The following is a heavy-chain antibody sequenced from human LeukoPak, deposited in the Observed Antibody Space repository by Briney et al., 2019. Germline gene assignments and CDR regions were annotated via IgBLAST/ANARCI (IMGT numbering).Heavy chain of an antibody. CDR3: AKGGSAKFDY. J-gene: IGHJ4*02. Sequence: GGSLRLSCAASGFTFSTYVTTWVRQAPGKGLEWVSAISGSGGSTYYADSVKGRFTISRDNSKNTLYLQMNSLRAEDTALYYCAKGGSAKFDYWGQGTLVTVSS. D-gene: IGHD6-25*01. CDR2: ISGSGGST. V-gene: IGHV3-23*01. CDR1: GFTFSTYV.